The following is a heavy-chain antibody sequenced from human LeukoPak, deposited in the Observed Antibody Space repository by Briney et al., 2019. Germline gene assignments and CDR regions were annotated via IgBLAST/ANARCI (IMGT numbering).Heavy chain of an antibody. V-gene: IGHV3-23*01. D-gene: IGHD4-17*01. Sequence: PGGSLTLSCAASGFTFSDYAMSWVRQAPGKGLERVSTASYYVGKQYHADSVRGRFTVSRDNSRNTVSLQMSSLRVEDTGIYYCAKAGIGEDGAGFFCEYWGQGTLVTVSS. J-gene: IGHJ4*02. CDR1: GFTFSDYA. CDR2: ASYYVGKQ. CDR3: AKAGIGEDGAGFFCEY.